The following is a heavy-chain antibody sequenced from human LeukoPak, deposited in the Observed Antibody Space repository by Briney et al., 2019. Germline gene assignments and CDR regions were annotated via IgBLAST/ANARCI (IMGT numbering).Heavy chain of an antibody. D-gene: IGHD3-10*01. Sequence: PSETLSLTCTVSGGSISSSSYYWGWIRQPPGKGLEWIGSIYYSGSTYYNPSLKSRVTISVDTSKNQFSLKLSSVTAADTAVYYCARQTGSAAYYHYGMDVWGQGTTVTVSS. CDR3: ARQTGSAAYYHYGMDV. CDR2: IYYSGST. J-gene: IGHJ6*02. V-gene: IGHV4-39*01. CDR1: GGSISSSSYY.